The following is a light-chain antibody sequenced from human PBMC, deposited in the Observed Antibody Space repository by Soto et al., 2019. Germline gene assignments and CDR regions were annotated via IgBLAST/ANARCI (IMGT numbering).Light chain of an antibody. CDR1: YSNIGAGYE. CDR2: GHN. Sequence: QSVLTQPPSVSGAPGQRVTISCTGSYSNIGAGYEVHWYQQIPGTAPKLLISGHNNRPSGVPDRFFGSKSGNTASLTISGLQAEDEADYYCSSYTSTTTGVFGGGTKVTVL. CDR3: SSYTSTTTGV. J-gene: IGLJ3*02. V-gene: IGLV1-40*01.